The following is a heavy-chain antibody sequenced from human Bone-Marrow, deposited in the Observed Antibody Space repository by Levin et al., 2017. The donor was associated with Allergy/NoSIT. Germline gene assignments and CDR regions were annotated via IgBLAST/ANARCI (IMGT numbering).Heavy chain of an antibody. V-gene: IGHV3-9*01. D-gene: IGHD6-19*01. J-gene: IGHJ1*01. CDR3: ARVEGDSSVFQH. CDR2: ISWNSGDI. Sequence: SLKISCEASGFRFDDYAMHWVRRAPGKGLEWVSGISWNSGDIGYGDSVKGRFTISRDNAKNSLYLHMDNLRHEDTAFYYCARVEGDSSVFQHWGQGTLVTVSS. CDR1: GFRFDDYA.